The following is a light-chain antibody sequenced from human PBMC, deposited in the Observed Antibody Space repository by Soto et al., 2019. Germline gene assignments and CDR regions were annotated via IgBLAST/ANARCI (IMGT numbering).Light chain of an antibody. CDR3: ASFTSISPYG. V-gene: IGLV2-14*01. J-gene: IGLJ1*01. Sequence: QSALPQPASVSGSPGQSSTISCGGTGDDIGGYNFVSWYQHHPGKAPKLIIYDVTHRPSGVSERFSGSKAGFTASLTISGLQPEDESHYYCASFTSISPYGFGNGTKLTVL. CDR2: DVT. CDR1: GDDIGGYNF.